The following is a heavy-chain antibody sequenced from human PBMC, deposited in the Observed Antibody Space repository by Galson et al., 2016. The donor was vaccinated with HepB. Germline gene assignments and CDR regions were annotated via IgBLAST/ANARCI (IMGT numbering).Heavy chain of an antibody. CDR1: GFSFNAFS. D-gene: IGHD1-1*01. CDR3: ARDPMSGRIDY. J-gene: IGHJ4*02. V-gene: IGHV3-48*02. Sequence: SLRLSCAGSGFSFNAFSFNWVRQAPGKGLEWIAYISSVSAIYYAQSVKGRFTISRDNAKSALYLQMTSLREEDTAVYYCARDPMSGRIDYWGQGTLVTVSS. CDR2: ISSVSAI.